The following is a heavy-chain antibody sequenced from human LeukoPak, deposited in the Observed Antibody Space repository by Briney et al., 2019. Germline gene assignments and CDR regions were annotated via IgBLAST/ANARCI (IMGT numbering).Heavy chain of an antibody. CDR1: GGSISSGGYS. V-gene: IGHV4-30-2*01. CDR2: IYHSGST. D-gene: IGHD1-26*01. Sequence: SETLSLTCAVSGGSISSGGYSWSWIRQPPGKGLEWIGYIYHSGSTYYNPSLKSRVTIAVDRSKNRFSLKLSSVTAAATAVYYCARGGRGATDNWFDPWGQGTLVTVSS. J-gene: IGHJ5*02. CDR3: ARGGRGATDNWFDP.